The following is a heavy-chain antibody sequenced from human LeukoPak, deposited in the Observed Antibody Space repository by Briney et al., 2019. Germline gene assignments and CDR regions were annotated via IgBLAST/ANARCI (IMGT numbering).Heavy chain of an antibody. Sequence: GASVKVSCKASGYTFTSYDINWARQATGQGLEWMGWMNPNSGNTGYAQKFQGRVTMTRNTSISTAYMELSSLRSEDTAVYYCATEGVGPRTTVTTSYYYYYMDVWGKGTTVTVSS. V-gene: IGHV1-8*01. J-gene: IGHJ6*03. CDR2: MNPNSGNT. CDR3: ATEGVGPRTTVTTSYYYYYMDV. CDR1: GYTFTSYD. D-gene: IGHD4-11*01.